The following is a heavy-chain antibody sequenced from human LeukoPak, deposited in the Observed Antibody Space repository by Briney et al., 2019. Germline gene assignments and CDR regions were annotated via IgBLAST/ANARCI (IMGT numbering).Heavy chain of an antibody. V-gene: IGHV3-33*06. Sequence: GGSLRLSCEASGFTFSNYAMNWVRQAPGKGLEWVALIWYDGSNKYYADSVKGRFTISRDNPKNTLYLQMNSLRAEDTAIYYCAKDFFRSVSSGYYYLADYWGQGTLVTVSS. CDR2: IWYDGSNK. CDR1: GFTFSNYA. D-gene: IGHD3-22*01. CDR3: AKDFFRSVSSGYYYLADY. J-gene: IGHJ4*02.